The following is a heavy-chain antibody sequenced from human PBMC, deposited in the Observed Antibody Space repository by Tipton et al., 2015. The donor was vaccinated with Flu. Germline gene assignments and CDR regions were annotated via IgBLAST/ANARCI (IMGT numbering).Heavy chain of an antibody. J-gene: IGHJ4*02. Sequence: SLRLSCAASGFTLGDYWMAWVRQAPGKGLEWVANIKPDGYETYYVDSVKGRFTVSRDNAQNLLYLQMDSLRAEDTALYYCARETTGSSTYANWGQGTLVTVSS. D-gene: IGHD4-17*01. V-gene: IGHV3-7*01. CDR1: GFTLGDYW. CDR3: ARETTGSSTYAN. CDR2: IKPDGYET.